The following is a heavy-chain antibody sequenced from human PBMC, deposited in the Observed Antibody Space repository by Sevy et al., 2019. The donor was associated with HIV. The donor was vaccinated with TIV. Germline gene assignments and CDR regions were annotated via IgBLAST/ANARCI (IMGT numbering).Heavy chain of an antibody. J-gene: IGHJ4*02. CDR1: GFTFSYYA. D-gene: IGHD4-17*01. CDR2: ISYDGSNK. Sequence: GGSLRLSCAASGFTFSYYAMHWVRQAPGKGLEWVAIISYDGSNKYYADSVRGRFTISRDNSKNTLYLQMDSLRPEDTAVYYCARDFYEFGDPRGFDYWGQGTLVTVSS. CDR3: ARDFYEFGDPRGFDY. V-gene: IGHV3-30-3*01.